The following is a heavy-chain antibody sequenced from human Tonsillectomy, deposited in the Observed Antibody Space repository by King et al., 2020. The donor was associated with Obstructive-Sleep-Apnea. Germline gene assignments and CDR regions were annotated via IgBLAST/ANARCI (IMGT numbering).Heavy chain of an antibody. CDR3: TTDPGYSGY. CDR1: GFSFNNAL. D-gene: IGHD4-23*01. CDR2: IKSNADGGTT. Sequence: VQLVESGGGLLKPGGSLRLSCAASGFSFNNALMTWVRQAPGKGREWVGRIKSNADGGTTNYATAVRGRFIISRDDSKNTLYLQMNSLRIEDTAVYYCTTDPGYSGYWGQGTLVIVSS. V-gene: IGHV3-15*01. J-gene: IGHJ4*02.